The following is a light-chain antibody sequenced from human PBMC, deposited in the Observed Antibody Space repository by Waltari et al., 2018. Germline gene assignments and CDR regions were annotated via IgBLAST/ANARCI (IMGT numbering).Light chain of an antibody. J-gene: IGLJ2*01. CDR3: QAWDSHNVV. V-gene: IGLV3-1*01. CDR2: QED. CDR1: PLGTQY. Sequence: SFELAQPPSVSVSPGQTATITCSGYPLGTQYISWYQQRPGQSPTLLIFQEDIRPSGIPERFSGSNSLSPATLTVSGAQSVDEAVYYCQAWDSHNVVFGGGTKLTVL.